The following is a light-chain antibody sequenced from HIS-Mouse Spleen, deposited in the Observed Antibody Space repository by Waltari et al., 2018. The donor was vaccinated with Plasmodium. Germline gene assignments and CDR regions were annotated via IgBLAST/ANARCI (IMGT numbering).Light chain of an antibody. CDR2: VAS. CDR3: LQDYNYPYT. Sequence: AIQMTQSPSSLSASVGDRVTITCRASQGIRNDLGWYQQKPGKAPKLLISVASSLQSGVPSRCSGSGSGTDFTLTISSLQPEDFATYYCLQDYNYPYTFGQGTKLEIK. J-gene: IGKJ2*01. CDR1: QGIRND. V-gene: IGKV1-6*01.